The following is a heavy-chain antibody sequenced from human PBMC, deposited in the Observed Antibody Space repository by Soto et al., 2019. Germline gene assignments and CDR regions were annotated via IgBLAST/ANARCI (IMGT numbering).Heavy chain of an antibody. J-gene: IGHJ5*02. V-gene: IGHV4-31*03. CDR1: GGSISSGGYY. Sequence: SETLSLTCTVSGGSISSGGYYWSWIRQHPGKGLEWIGYIYYSGSTHYNPSLKSRVTISVDTSKNQFSLKLSSVTAADTAVYYCARGYCSSTSCFDPWGQGTLVTV. D-gene: IGHD2-2*01. CDR2: IYYSGST. CDR3: ARGYCSSTSCFDP.